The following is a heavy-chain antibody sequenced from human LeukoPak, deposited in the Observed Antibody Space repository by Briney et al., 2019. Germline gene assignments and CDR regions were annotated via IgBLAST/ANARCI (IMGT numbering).Heavy chain of an antibody. CDR2: IYYSGST. J-gene: IGHJ4*02. CDR3: ARRVVRGVINY. D-gene: IGHD3-10*01. V-gene: IGHV4-39*01. CDR1: GGSISSSGYY. Sequence: PSETLSLTCTVSGGSISSSGYYWGWIRQPPGKGLEWIGSIYYSGSTYYNPSLKSRVTISVDTSKNQFSLKLSSVAAADTAVYYCARRVVRGVINYWGQGTLVTVSS.